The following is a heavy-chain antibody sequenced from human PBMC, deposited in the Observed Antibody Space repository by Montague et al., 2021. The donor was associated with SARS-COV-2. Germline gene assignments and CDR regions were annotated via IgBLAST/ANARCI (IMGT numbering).Heavy chain of an antibody. CDR3: ASERIYGSGSYENPVLLVGS. J-gene: IGHJ5*01. V-gene: IGHV4-39*01. Sequence: SETLSLTCTVSGGSISSSSYYWAWIRQPPGKGLAWIGCIFYSGSTYYNPSLKSRVTISVDTSKNQFSLKLSSVTAADTAVYYCASERIYGSGSYENPVLLVGSWGQGTLVTVSS. CDR1: GGSISSSSYY. CDR2: IFYSGST. D-gene: IGHD3-10*01.